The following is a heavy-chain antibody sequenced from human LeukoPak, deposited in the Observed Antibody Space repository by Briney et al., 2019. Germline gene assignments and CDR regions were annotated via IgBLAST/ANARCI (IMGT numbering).Heavy chain of an antibody. CDR2: IYYSGTT. Sequence: SETLSLTCTVSGGSISSGGYYWSWIRQHPGKGLEWIGYIYYSGTTYYNPSLKSRVTISVDTSKNQFSLKLTSVTAADTAVYYCARGHTVTTGGGFDPWGQGTLVTVSS. D-gene: IGHD4-17*01. CDR3: ARGHTVTTGGGFDP. V-gene: IGHV4-31*03. CDR1: GGSISSGGYY. J-gene: IGHJ5*02.